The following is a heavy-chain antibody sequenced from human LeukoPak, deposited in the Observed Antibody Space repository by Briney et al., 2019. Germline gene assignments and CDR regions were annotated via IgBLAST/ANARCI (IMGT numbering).Heavy chain of an antibody. CDR1: GFNFSSYI. CDR3: ARDGDGMDV. D-gene: IGHD3-16*01. CDR2: IISSSSYI. J-gene: IGHJ6*02. Sequence: GGSLRLSCSVSGFNFSSYIMNGVRQAPGEGLECCASIISSSSYIYYVHSVKGRFTISSDNAKNSLYLQMNSLRAEDTAVYYCARDGDGMDVWGQGTTVTVSS. V-gene: IGHV3-21*01.